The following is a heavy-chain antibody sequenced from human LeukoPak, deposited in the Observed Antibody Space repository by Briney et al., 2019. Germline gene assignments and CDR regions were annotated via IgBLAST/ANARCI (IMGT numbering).Heavy chain of an antibody. CDR1: GFTFSSYA. CDR2: ISSNGGST. V-gene: IGHV3-64*01. D-gene: IGHD1-1*01. Sequence: GGSLRLSCAASGFTFSSYAMHWVRQAPGKGLEYVSAISSNGGSTYYANSVKGRFTISRDNSKNTLYLQMGSLRAEDMAVYYCATGPPPPTKTGTTFESSYYYMDVWGKGTTVTVSS. CDR3: ATGPPPPTKTGTTFESSYYYMDV. J-gene: IGHJ6*03.